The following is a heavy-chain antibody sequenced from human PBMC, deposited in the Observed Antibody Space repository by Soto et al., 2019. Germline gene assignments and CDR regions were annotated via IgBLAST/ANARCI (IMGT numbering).Heavy chain of an antibody. CDR1: GGSISSYY. CDR3: ARQSGGYYYYGMDV. Sequence: SETLSLTCTVSGGSISSYYWSWIRQPPGKGLEWIGYIYYSGSTNYNPSLKSRVTISVDTSKNQFSLKLSSATAADTAVYYCARQSGGYYYYGMDVWGQGTTVTV. J-gene: IGHJ6*02. V-gene: IGHV4-59*08. CDR2: IYYSGST. D-gene: IGHD1-26*01.